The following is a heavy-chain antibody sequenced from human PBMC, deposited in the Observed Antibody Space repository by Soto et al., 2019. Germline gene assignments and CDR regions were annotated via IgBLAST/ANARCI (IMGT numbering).Heavy chain of an antibody. J-gene: IGHJ5*02. CDR2: IFYLGSS. CDR3: ARHSLALRKNNWFDP. D-gene: IGHD3-3*02. Sequence: SETLFLTCTVSGDSIISSDFYWGWVRQPPGKGLEWIGSIFYLGSSYYNPSLKSRVTMSVDTSKNQFSLRLRSVTAADTALYFCARHSLALRKNNWFDPWGQGIMVTVSS. V-gene: IGHV4-39*01. CDR1: GDSIISSDFY.